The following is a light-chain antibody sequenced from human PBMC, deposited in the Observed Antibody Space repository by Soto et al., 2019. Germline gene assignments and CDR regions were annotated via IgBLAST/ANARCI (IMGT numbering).Light chain of an antibody. J-gene: IGLJ1*01. CDR2: DVS. Sequence: QSVLTQPASVSGFPGQSIAISCTGTSSDVGSHDLVSWYQQQSGKVPKLIIYDVSSRPSGVSNRFSGSKSGNTASLTISGLQAEDEADYYCSSFTSTTTYVFGNGTKVTVL. CDR1: SSDVGSHDL. V-gene: IGLV2-14*02. CDR3: SSFTSTTTYV.